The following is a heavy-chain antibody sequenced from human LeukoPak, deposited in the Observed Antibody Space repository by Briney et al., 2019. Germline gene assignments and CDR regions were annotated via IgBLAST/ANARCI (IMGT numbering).Heavy chain of an antibody. D-gene: IGHD2-2*01. CDR2: IKQDASEK. Sequence: PGGSLRLSCAASEFTFTTYGMHWVRQAPGKGLEWVATIKQDASEKYYVDSVRGRFTISRDNAKNSLFLQMNSLRAEDTALYFCARGRYCSSSSCYAGAYDIWGQGTMVTVSS. V-gene: IGHV3-7*04. CDR3: ARGRYCSSSSCYAGAYDI. CDR1: EFTFTTYG. J-gene: IGHJ3*02.